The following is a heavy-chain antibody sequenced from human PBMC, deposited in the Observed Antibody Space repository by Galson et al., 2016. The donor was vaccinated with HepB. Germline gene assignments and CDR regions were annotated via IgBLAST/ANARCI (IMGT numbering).Heavy chain of an antibody. CDR2: IYNGGST. J-gene: IGHJ4*02. V-gene: IGHV3-53*01. CDR3: SRARRFFDWLLSPGSPSKNYYFDC. D-gene: IGHD3-9*01. CDR1: GFTVSSNH. Sequence: SLRLSCAASGFTVSSNHMNWFRQAPGKGLEWLSIIYNGGSTYYAGSVKGRFTISRDNSGNTLYLQMNSLRAEDTAVYYCSRARRFFDWLLSPGSPSKNYYFDCWAREPWSPSPQ.